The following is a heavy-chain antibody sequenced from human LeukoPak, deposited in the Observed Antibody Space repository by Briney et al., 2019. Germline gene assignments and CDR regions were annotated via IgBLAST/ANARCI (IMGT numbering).Heavy chain of an antibody. V-gene: IGHV4-4*09. CDR2: IYTSGSP. Sequence: SEPLSLTCSVSGGSISSYYWSWIREPPGKGRGWIRYIYTSGSPNYNPSHKSRVTISVNTTQDHCSLKLTSVTAADTAVYYCARQLENWVDPWGQGTLVTVSS. D-gene: IGHD1-1*01. CDR3: ARQLENWVDP. J-gene: IGHJ5*02. CDR1: GGSISSYY.